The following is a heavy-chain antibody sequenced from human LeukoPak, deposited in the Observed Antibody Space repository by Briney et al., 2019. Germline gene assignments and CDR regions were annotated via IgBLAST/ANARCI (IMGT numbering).Heavy chain of an antibody. D-gene: IGHD3-10*01. CDR3: ARGRGATFNDY. CDR1: GFTFSSYS. V-gene: IGHV3-21*01. J-gene: IGHJ4*02. Sequence: GGSLRLSCAASGFTFSSYSMNWVRQAPGKGLEWVSSISSSSSYIYYADSVKGRFTISRDNAKNSLYLQMSSLRAEDTAVYYCARGRGATFNDYWGQGTLVTVSS. CDR2: ISSSSSYI.